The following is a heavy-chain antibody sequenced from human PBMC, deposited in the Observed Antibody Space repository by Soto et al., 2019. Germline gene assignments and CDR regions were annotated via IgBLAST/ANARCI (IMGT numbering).Heavy chain of an antibody. CDR1: TFTFASYW. CDR2: IKQDGSEK. D-gene: IGHD3-16*01. CDR3: GRGGGSIGGIIDS. Sequence: EMQLVESGGGLVQPGGSLRLSCEASTFTFASYWMSWVRRAPGKGLEWVANIKQDGSEKYYVDSVKGRFTISRDNAKNSVYLQMNSLRAEDTAVYYCGRGGGSIGGIIDSCGQGTLVTVSS. V-gene: IGHV3-7*05. J-gene: IGHJ4*02.